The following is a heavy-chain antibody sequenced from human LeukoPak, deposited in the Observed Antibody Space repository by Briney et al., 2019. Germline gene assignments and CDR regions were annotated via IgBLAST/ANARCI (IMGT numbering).Heavy chain of an antibody. CDR2: IYHSGST. CDR3: ARGISIFGVVIASNYYYYGMDV. V-gene: IGHV4-4*02. D-gene: IGHD3-3*01. CDR1: GGSIKSNNW. Sequence: SETLSLTCAVSGGSIKSNNWWSWVRQPPGKGLEWIGEIYHSGSTNYNPSLESRVTVSVDKSKNQFSLDLSSVTAADTAVYYCARGISIFGVVIASNYYYYGMDVWGHGTTVTVSS. J-gene: IGHJ6*02.